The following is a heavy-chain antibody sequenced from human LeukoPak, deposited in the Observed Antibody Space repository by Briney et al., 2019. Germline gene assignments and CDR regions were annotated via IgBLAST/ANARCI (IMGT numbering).Heavy chain of an antibody. Sequence: ASVKVSCKASGYIFTGYCMHWVRQAPGQGLEWMGWINPNSGGTNYAQKFQGRVTMTRDTSISTAYMELSRLRSDDTAVYYCARTGRYGSDHDAFDIWGQGTMVTVSS. CDR1: GYIFTGYC. D-gene: IGHD2-15*01. CDR2: INPNSGGT. CDR3: ARTGRYGSDHDAFDI. J-gene: IGHJ3*02. V-gene: IGHV1-2*02.